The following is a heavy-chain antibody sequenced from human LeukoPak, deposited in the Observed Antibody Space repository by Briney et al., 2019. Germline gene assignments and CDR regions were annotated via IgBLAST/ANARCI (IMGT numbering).Heavy chain of an antibody. CDR2: INHSGST. V-gene: IGHV4-34*01. Sequence: SETLSLTCAVYGGSFSGYYWSWIRQPPGKGLEWIGEINHSGSTNYNPSLKSRVTISVDTSKNRFSLKLSSVTAADTAVYYCATGIAAAGRDVANWFDPWGQGTLVTVSS. CDR1: GGSFSGYY. D-gene: IGHD6-13*01. J-gene: IGHJ5*02. CDR3: ATGIAAAGRDVANWFDP.